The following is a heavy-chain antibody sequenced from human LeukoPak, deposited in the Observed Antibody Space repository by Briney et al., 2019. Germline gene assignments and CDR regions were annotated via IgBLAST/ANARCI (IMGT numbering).Heavy chain of an antibody. CDR3: AREGGSYLPFDY. J-gene: IGHJ4*02. CDR2: IYYSGST. D-gene: IGHD1-26*01. Sequence: PSETLSLTCTVSGGSISSSSYYWGWIRQPPGKGLEWIGSIYYSGSTYYNPSLKSRVTISVDTSKNQFSLKLSSVTAADTAVYYCAREGGSYLPFDYWGQGTLVTVSS. CDR1: GGSISSSSYY. V-gene: IGHV4-39*07.